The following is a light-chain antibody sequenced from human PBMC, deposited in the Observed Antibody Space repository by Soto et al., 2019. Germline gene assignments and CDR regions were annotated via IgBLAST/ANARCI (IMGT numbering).Light chain of an antibody. CDR3: QQYGSSPRT. Sequence: EIVLTQSPGTLSLSPGERATLSCRASQSVGSSQLAWYQQKPGQAPRLVMYGASSRATDTPDRFSGSGSGTDVTLTISRLEPEDFAVYYCQQYGSSPRTFGQRTKVEIK. CDR2: GAS. CDR1: QSVGSSQ. J-gene: IGKJ1*01. V-gene: IGKV3-20*01.